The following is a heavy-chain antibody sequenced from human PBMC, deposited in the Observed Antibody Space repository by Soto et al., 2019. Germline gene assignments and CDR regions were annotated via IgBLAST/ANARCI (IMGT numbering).Heavy chain of an antibody. CDR3: AKIEYINSFSFDP. CDR2: ISSSGTYI. Sequence: PGGSLRLSCAASEFTFSSYSMNWVRLVPGKGLEWVSSISSSGTYIYHADSVKGRFTISRDNAKNSLYLQMNRLRAEDTALYFCAKIEYINSFSFDPWGQGTLVTVSS. CDR1: EFTFSSYS. J-gene: IGHJ5*02. D-gene: IGHD2-15*01. V-gene: IGHV3-21*01.